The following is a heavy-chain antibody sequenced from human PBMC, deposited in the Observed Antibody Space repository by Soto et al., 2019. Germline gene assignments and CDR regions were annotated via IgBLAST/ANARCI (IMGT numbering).Heavy chain of an antibody. CDR1: GGSISSRTFW. CDR3: ARHPRDDYNYGGSGFFDY. Sequence: SETLSLTCSVSGGSISSRTFWWAWIRQPPGKGLEWIGDMYYSGSSYSSPSLKSLVTLSVDTSKNQLSLKLNSVTAADTAVYYCARHPRDDYNYGGSGFFDYWGQGTLVTVSS. V-gene: IGHV4-39*01. J-gene: IGHJ4*02. CDR2: MYYSGSS. D-gene: IGHD4-4*01.